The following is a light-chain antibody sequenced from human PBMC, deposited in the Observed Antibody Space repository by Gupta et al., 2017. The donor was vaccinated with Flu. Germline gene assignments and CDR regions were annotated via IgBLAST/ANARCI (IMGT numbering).Light chain of an antibody. V-gene: IGKV3-15*01. Sequence: EIVLTQSPATLSLSPGESATLSCGASQSVTTNLAWYQQTPGQAPRLLIFAASSPATGLPSRFSSSGSATDFTLTISVLPSEDFAVYCCQQGNAWPYTFGQGTKLEIK. CDR1: QSVTTN. J-gene: IGKJ2*01. CDR3: QQGNAWPYT. CDR2: AAS.